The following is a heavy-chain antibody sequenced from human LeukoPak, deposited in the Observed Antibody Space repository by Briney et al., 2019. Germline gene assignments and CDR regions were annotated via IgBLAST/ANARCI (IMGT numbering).Heavy chain of an antibody. CDR1: GYTFTSYG. V-gene: IGHV1-69*13. CDR3: ARGLRYFDWSLDY. D-gene: IGHD3-9*01. CDR2: IIPIFGTA. Sequence: SVKVSRKASGYTFTSYGISWVRQAPGQGLEWMGGIIPIFGTANYAQKFQGRVTITADESTSTAYMELSSLRSEDTAVYYCARGLRYFDWSLDYWGQGTLVTVSS. J-gene: IGHJ4*02.